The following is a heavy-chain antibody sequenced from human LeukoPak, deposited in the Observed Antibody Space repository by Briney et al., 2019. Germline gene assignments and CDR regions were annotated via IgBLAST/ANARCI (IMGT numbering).Heavy chain of an antibody. CDR1: GDSISSSTYY. J-gene: IGHJ4*02. Sequence: SETLSLTCTVSGDSISSSTYYWGWIRQPPGKRLEWIGSIYYSGSTYYNPSLKSRITISVDTSKNQFSLKLSSVTAADTAVYYCARLVVGATTRFSWYFDYWGQGTLVTVSS. CDR3: ARLVVGATTRFSWYFDY. CDR2: IYYSGST. V-gene: IGHV4-39*01. D-gene: IGHD1-26*01.